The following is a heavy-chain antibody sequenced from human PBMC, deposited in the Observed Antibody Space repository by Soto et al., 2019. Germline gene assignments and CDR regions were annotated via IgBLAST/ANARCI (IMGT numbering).Heavy chain of an antibody. CDR2: MNPNSGNT. CDR1: GYTFTSYD. Sequence: QVQLVQSGAEVKKSGASVKVSCKASGYTFTSYDINWVRQATGQGLEWMGWMNPNSGNTGYAQKFQGRVTMTRNTSISTAYMELSSLRYEDTAVYYCARERSAAGTGWFEPWGQGTLVTVSS. D-gene: IGHD6-13*01. V-gene: IGHV1-8*01. J-gene: IGHJ5*02. CDR3: ARERSAAGTGWFEP.